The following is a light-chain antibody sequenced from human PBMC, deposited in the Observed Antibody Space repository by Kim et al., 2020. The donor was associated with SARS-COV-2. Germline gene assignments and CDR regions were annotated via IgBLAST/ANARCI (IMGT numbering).Light chain of an antibody. V-gene: IGLV1-44*01. CDR3: TAWDDSLDGWG. CDR1: RSNSGSNS. CDR2: SND. J-gene: IGLJ3*02. Sequence: GQRGTITCSGSRSNSGSNSVNGYQQPAGTAPKVLIYSNDQRPSGVPDRFSGSKSGTSGSLAISGLQSEDEADYYCTAWDDSLDGWGFGGGTQLTVL.